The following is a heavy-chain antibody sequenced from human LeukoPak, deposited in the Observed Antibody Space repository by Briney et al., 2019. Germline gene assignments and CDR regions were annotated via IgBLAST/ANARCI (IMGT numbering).Heavy chain of an antibody. CDR3: AKDLLGQWPTVFDY. CDR2: IKQDGSEK. J-gene: IGHJ4*02. D-gene: IGHD6-19*01. CDR1: GFTFTSYW. Sequence: GGSLRLSCTASGFTFTSYWMTWVRQAPGKGLEWVANIKQDGSEKYYVDSVRGRFTISRDNAKNSLYLQMNSLRAEDTAVYYCAKDLLGQWPTVFDYWGQGTLVTVSS. V-gene: IGHV3-7*01.